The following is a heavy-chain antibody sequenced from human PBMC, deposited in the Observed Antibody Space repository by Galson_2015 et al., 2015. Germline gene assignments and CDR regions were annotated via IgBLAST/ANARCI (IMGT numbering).Heavy chain of an antibody. CDR2: IIPIFGTA. Sequence: SVKVSCKASGGTFSSYAISWVRQAPGQGLEWMGGIIPIFGTANYAQKFQGRVTITADESTSTAYMELSSLRSEDTAVYYCARLLVGATSVDYWGQGTLVTVSS. J-gene: IGHJ4*02. D-gene: IGHD1-26*01. CDR3: ARLLVGATSVDY. CDR1: GGTFSSYA. V-gene: IGHV1-69*13.